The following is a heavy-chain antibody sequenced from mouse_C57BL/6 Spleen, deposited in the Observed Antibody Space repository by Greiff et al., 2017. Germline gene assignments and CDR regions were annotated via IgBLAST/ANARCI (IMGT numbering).Heavy chain of an antibody. D-gene: IGHD2-5*01. CDR3: ARGNYSNYGYAMDY. J-gene: IGHJ4*01. V-gene: IGHV5-17*01. Sequence: EVHLVESGGGLVKPGGSLKLSCAASGFTFSDYGMHWVRQAPEKGLEWVAYISSGSSTIYYADTVKGRFTISRDNAKNTLFLQMTSLRSEDTAMYYCARGNYSNYGYAMDYWGQGTSVTVSS. CDR2: ISSGSSTI. CDR1: GFTFSDYG.